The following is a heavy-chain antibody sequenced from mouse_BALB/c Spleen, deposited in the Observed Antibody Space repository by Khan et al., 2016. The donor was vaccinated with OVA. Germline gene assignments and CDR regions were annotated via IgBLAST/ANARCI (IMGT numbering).Heavy chain of an antibody. CDR2: INPRSSYT. D-gene: IGHD2-14*01. J-gene: IGHJ4*01. CDR1: GYTFTSNT. Sequence: VQLQQSGAELARPGASVKMSCKASGYTFTSNTMHWVKQRPGQGLEWIGYINPRSSYTNYNQKFKDKATLTADKYSSTAYMQLSSLTSEHSAVYYCARRTTEYTMDYWGQGTSVTVSS. CDR3: ARRTTEYTMDY. V-gene: IGHV1-4*01.